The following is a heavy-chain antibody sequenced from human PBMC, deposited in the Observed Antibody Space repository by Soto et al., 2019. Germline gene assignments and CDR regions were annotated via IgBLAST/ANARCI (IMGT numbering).Heavy chain of an antibody. V-gene: IGHV3-23*01. D-gene: IGHD2-2*01. J-gene: IGHJ4*02. CDR2: ISGSGGST. Sequence: SLIRSGAGCGFTLISYPMTWVRQAPGKGVEWVSAISGSGGSTYYADSVKGRFTISRDNSKNTLYLQMNSLRAEDKAVYYCAKGLAAEVVPAADYWGQGTLVTVSS. CDR3: AKGLAAEVVPAADY. CDR1: GFTLISYP.